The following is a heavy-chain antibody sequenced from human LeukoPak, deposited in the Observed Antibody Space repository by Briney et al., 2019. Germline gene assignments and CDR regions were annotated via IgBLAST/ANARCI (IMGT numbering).Heavy chain of an antibody. V-gene: IGHV3-20*04. D-gene: IGHD2-2*01. CDR2: INWNGGST. J-gene: IGHJ6*03. Sequence: GGSPRLSCAASGFTFDDYGMSWVRQAPGKGLEWVSGINWNGGSTGYADSVKGRFTISRDNAKNSLYLQMNSLRAEDTALYYCARGLYCSSTSCYDYYFYYMDVWGKGTTVTVSS. CDR3: ARGLYCSSTSCYDYYFYYMDV. CDR1: GFTFDDYG.